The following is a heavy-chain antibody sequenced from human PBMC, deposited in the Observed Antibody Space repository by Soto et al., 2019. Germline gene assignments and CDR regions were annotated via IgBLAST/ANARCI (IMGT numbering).Heavy chain of an antibody. V-gene: IGHV3-33*01. CDR3: ATVRRGSGWYNDW. J-gene: IGHJ4*02. D-gene: IGHD6-19*01. CDR2: IWYDGSQK. Sequence: QVPLVESGGGVVQTGGSLRLSCAASGFTFRNYGMHWVRQAPGKGLEWVAVIWYDGSQKYEAGSVKGRFTISRDNSKNTLYLQMDSLRDEDTAVYYCATVRRGSGWYNDWWGQGTLVIVSS. CDR1: GFTFRNYG.